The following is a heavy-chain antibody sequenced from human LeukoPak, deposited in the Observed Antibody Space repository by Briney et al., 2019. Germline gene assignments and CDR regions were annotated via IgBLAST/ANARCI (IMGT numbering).Heavy chain of an antibody. CDR1: GYTFTGYY. Sequence: ASVKVSCKASGYTFTGYYMHWVRQAPGQGLEWMGWISAYNGNTNYAQKLQGRVTMTTDTSTSTAYMELRSLRSDDTAVYYCARGLYGDYEGGWGQGTLVTVSS. J-gene: IGHJ4*02. D-gene: IGHD4-17*01. CDR2: ISAYNGNT. V-gene: IGHV1-18*04. CDR3: ARGLYGDYEGG.